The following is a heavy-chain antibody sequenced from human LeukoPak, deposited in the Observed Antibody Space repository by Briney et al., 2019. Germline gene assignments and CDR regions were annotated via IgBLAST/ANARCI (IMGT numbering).Heavy chain of an antibody. Sequence: PGGSLRLSCAASGFTFSSYEMNWVRQAPGKGLEWVSYISSGGGTIYYADSVKGRFTISRDNSKNTLYLQMNSLRAEDTAVYYCAKVLYGAHDAFDMWGQGTMVTVSS. D-gene: IGHD4-17*01. CDR2: ISSGGGTI. CDR1: GFTFSSYE. CDR3: AKVLYGAHDAFDM. V-gene: IGHV3-48*03. J-gene: IGHJ3*02.